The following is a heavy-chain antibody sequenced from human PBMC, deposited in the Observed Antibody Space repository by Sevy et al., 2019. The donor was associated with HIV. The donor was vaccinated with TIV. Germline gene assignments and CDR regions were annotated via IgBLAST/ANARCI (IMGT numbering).Heavy chain of an antibody. CDR3: AKTIDSGGGVVPAANYCNYGMDV. Sequence: GGSLRLSCAVSGFTFSGYAMNWVRQAPGKGLEWVSAINGKGRSTHYAESVEGPFTISRDTSKNTPYLKLNSLRAEDTAVYYCAKTIDSGGGVVPAANYCNYGMDVWGQGTMVTVSS. CDR2: INGKGRST. D-gene: IGHD2-2*01. J-gene: IGHJ6*02. CDR1: GFTFSGYA. V-gene: IGHV3-23*01.